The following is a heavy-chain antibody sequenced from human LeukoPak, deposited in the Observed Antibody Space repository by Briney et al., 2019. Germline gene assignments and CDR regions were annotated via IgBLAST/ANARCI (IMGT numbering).Heavy chain of an antibody. CDR3: ATRSFYYRDAFDI. V-gene: IGHV1-24*01. CDR1: GYTLTELS. CDR2: FDPEDGET. Sequence: ASVKVSCKVSGYTLTELSMHWVRQAPGKGLEWMRGFDPEDGETIYAQKFQGRVTMTEDTSTDTAYMELSSLRSEDTAVYYCATRSFYYRDAFDIWGQGTMVTVSS. J-gene: IGHJ3*02. D-gene: IGHD3-10*01.